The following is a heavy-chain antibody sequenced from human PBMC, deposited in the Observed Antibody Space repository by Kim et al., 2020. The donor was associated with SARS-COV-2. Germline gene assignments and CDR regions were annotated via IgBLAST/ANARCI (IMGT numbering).Heavy chain of an antibody. Sequence: GGSLRLSCVASGFSFSNYGMHWVRQAPGKGLEWVAVIWHDGSNKFHANSVEGRFTVSRDNSKNTLYLQMNSLRVEDTAVYYCAREASVVRNPENWFDPWGQGALVTVSS. J-gene: IGHJ5*02. V-gene: IGHV3-33*01. CDR3: AREASVVRNPENWFDP. CDR2: IWHDGSNK. CDR1: GFSFSNYG. D-gene: IGHD2-2*01.